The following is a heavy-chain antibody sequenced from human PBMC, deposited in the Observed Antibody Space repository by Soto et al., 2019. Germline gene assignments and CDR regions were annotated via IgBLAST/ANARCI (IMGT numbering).Heavy chain of an antibody. CDR2: LNPGTGDT. Sequence: QVQLVQSGTEVTKPGASVKVSCKTSGFTFTGYYIHWVRQAPGQGLEWMAWLNPGTGDTNYAQNFQGWVTLTRDTSGTTAFMELSRMKSDDTAVYYCAIGYGDHDVPAYYFDYWGQGTLVTVSS. V-gene: IGHV1-2*04. CDR3: AIGYGDHDVPAYYFDY. J-gene: IGHJ4*02. D-gene: IGHD4-17*01. CDR1: GFTFTGYY.